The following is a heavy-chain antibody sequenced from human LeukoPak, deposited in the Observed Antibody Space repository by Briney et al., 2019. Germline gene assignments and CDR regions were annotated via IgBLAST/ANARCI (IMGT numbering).Heavy chain of an antibody. CDR1: GGSISSSSYY. J-gene: IGHJ4*02. Sequence: SETLSLTCTVSGGSISSSSYYWGWIRQPPGKGLEWIGSIYYSGSTYYNPSLKSRVTISVDTSKNQFSLKLSSVTAADTAVYYCAGRYDSSGYYYGSAFDYWGQGTLVTVSS. V-gene: IGHV4-39*01. D-gene: IGHD3-22*01. CDR3: AGRYDSSGYYYGSAFDY. CDR2: IYYSGST.